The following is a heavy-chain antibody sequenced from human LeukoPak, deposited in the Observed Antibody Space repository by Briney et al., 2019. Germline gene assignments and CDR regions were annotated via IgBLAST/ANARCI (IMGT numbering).Heavy chain of an antibody. CDR3: ARVKSRYGSGIHWFDP. V-gene: IGHV4-59*11. CDR2: IYYSGST. CDR1: GGSISSHY. J-gene: IGHJ5*02. D-gene: IGHD3-10*01. Sequence: SETLSLTCSVSGGSISSHYWSWIRQPPGKGLEWIGYIYYSGSTNYNPSLKSRVTISVDTSKNQFSLKLSSVTAADTAVYYCARVKSRYGSGIHWFDPWAREPWSPSPQ.